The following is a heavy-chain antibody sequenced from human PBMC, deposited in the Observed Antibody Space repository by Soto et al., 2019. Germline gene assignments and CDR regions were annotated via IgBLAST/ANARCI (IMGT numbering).Heavy chain of an antibody. CDR3: ARSHITIFGVVIIPRSFDF. CDR2: IYYSGST. D-gene: IGHD3-3*01. Sequence: SETLSLTCTVSGGSVSNGDYYWSWLRQPPGKGLEWIGYIYYSGSTFYNPSLKSRVTISIDTSKNQFSLKLSSVTAADTAVYYCARSHITIFGVVIIPRSFDFWGQGTMVTVSS. J-gene: IGHJ4*02. V-gene: IGHV4-30-4*01. CDR1: GGSVSNGDYY.